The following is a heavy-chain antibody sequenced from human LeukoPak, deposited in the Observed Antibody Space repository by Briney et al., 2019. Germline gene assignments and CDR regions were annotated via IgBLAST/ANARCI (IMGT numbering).Heavy chain of an antibody. CDR2: INHSGST. V-gene: IGHV4-34*01. J-gene: IGHJ6*04. CDR3: ARGSSGSGSYYNPYGMDV. CDR1: GGSFSGYY. D-gene: IGHD3-10*01. Sequence: SETLSLTCAVYGGSFSGYYWSWIRQPPGKGLEWIGVINHSGSTNYNPSLKSRVTISVDTSKNQFSLKLSSVTAADTAVYYCARGSSGSGSYYNPYGMDVWGKGTTVTVSS.